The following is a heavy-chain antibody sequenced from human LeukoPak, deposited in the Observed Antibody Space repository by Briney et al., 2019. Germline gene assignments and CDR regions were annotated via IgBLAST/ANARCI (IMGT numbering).Heavy chain of an antibody. V-gene: IGHV3-30*03. CDR1: GFNFSSYG. D-gene: IGHD5-12*01. CDR3: ARTSHYVDIAATIPYGIYYFDY. Sequence: GGSLRLSCAASGFNFSSYGMHRVRQAPGKGLEWVAVISYDGSNKYYADSVKGRFTISRDNSKNMLYLQMNSLRAEDTAVYYCARTSHYVDIAATIPYGIYYFDYWGQGTLVTVSS. CDR2: ISYDGSNK. J-gene: IGHJ4*02.